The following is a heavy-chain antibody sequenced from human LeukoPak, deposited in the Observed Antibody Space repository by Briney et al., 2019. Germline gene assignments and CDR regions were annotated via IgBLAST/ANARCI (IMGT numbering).Heavy chain of an antibody. CDR1: VYTYSRWA. V-gene: IGHV3-23*01. Sequence: GGSLTLSCAASVYTYSRWAMQWLRRATGGGVVGVSGISNSAGSTYYADSVKRRFTISRDNSKNTLYLQMNSLRAEDTAVYYCAKETSSSFDYWGQGTLVTVSS. CDR3: AKETSSSFDY. J-gene: IGHJ4*02. CDR2: ISNSAGST. D-gene: IGHD6-6*01.